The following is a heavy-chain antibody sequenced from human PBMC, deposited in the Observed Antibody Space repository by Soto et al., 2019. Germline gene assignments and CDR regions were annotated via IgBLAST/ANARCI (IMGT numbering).Heavy chain of an antibody. Sequence: PGGSLRLSCAASGFTFSRYGMHWVRQAPGKGLEWVAVIWYNGRNKYYADSVKGRFTISRDNSKNTLYLQMNSLRTEDTAVYYCASGNYDSSGFLDYWGQGTLVTVSS. V-gene: IGHV3-33*01. CDR1: GFTFSRYG. D-gene: IGHD3-22*01. CDR3: ASGNYDSSGFLDY. J-gene: IGHJ4*02. CDR2: IWYNGRNK.